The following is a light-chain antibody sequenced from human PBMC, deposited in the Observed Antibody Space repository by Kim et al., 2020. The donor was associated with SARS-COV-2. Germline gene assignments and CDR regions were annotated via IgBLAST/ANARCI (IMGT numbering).Light chain of an antibody. J-gene: IGKJ5*01. CDR1: QSVTTSY. Sequence: EIVLTQSPGTLSLSPGERATLSCRASQSVTTSYLAWYQHKPGQAPRLLIYGASSRATGIPDRVSGSGSGTDFTLTISRLEPEDFAVYYCQQFGSSPITFGQGTRLEI. V-gene: IGKV3-20*01. CDR3: QQFGSSPIT. CDR2: GAS.